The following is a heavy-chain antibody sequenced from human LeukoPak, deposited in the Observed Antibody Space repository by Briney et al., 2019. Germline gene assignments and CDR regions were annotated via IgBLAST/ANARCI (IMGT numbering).Heavy chain of an antibody. V-gene: IGHV1-2*04. D-gene: IGHD3-22*01. CDR1: GYTFTSYY. Sequence: ASVKVSCKASGYTFTSYYMHWVRQAPGQGLEWMGWINPNSGGTNYAQKFQGWVTMTRDTSISTAYMELSRLRSDDTAVYYCASSGYYYGPLDYWGQGTLVTVSS. CDR2: INPNSGGT. J-gene: IGHJ4*02. CDR3: ASSGYYYGPLDY.